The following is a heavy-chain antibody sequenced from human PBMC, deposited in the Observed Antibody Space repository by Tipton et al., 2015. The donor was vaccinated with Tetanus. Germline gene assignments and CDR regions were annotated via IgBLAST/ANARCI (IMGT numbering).Heavy chain of an antibody. CDR2: INHSGST. D-gene: IGHD6-19*01. Sequence: TLSLTCAVYGGSFSGYYWSWIRQPPGKGLEWIGEINHSGSTNYNPSLKSRVTISVDTSKNQFSLKLSSVTAADTAVYYCARNTVAGTVTFDYWGQGTLVTASS. CDR3: ARNTVAGTVTFDY. CDR1: GGSFSGYY. V-gene: IGHV4-34*01. J-gene: IGHJ4*02.